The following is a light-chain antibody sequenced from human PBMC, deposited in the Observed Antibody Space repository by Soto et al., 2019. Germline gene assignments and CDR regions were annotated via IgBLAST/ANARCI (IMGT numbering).Light chain of an antibody. CDR3: QQHNHWPS. J-gene: IGKJ2*01. CDR2: AVS. V-gene: IGKV3-15*01. CDR1: QSVSSN. Sequence: EIVMTQSPATLSVSQGERATLSCRASQSVSSNLAGFQQKLGQAPRLLLYAVSTRATGVPGRFSGSGSGTEFTLTISSLQSEDSAVYYCQQHNHWPSFGQGTKLEIK.